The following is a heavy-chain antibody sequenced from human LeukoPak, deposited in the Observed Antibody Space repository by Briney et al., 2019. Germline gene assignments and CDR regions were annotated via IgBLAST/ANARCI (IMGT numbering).Heavy chain of an antibody. V-gene: IGHV1-2*02. CDR1: GYTFTGYY. CDR2: INPNSGDT. D-gene: IGHD3-22*01. J-gene: IGHJ3*02. CDR3: AISKDYYDSSGYYSHAFDI. Sequence: ASVKVSCKASGYTFTGYYMHWVRQAPGRGLEWMGWINPNSGDTNYAQKLQGRVTMTRDTSISTAYMELNRLRSDDTAVYYCAISKDYYDSSGYYSHAFDIWGQGTMVTVST.